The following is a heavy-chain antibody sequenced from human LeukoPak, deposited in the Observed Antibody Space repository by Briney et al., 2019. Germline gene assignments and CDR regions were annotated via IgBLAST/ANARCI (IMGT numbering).Heavy chain of an antibody. CDR2: IYHSGST. D-gene: IGHD3-10*01. V-gene: IGHV4-59*01. CDR3: ARWYYYGSGSYAPFDF. J-gene: IGHJ4*02. CDR1: GGSITSYY. Sequence: SETLSLTCTVSGGSITSYYWTWIRQPPGMGLEWIGYIYHSGSTKYNPSLQSRVTISVDTSENQFSLNLRSVTAADTAVYYCARWYYYGSGSYAPFDFWGQGTLVTVSS.